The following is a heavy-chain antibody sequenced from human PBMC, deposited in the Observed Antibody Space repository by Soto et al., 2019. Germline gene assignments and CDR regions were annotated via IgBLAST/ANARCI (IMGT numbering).Heavy chain of an antibody. CDR3: TSAPAGMDV. D-gene: IGHD2-2*01. Sequence: EVQLVESGGGLVQPGGSLKLSCAASGFTFSGSSMHWVRQASGKGLEWVGRIRSKADSYATTYAASVKGRFTISRDDSKNTAYLQMNSLKTEDTSVYYCTSAPAGMDVWGQGTTVTVSS. V-gene: IGHV3-73*02. J-gene: IGHJ6*02. CDR2: IRSKADSYAT. CDR1: GFTFSGSS.